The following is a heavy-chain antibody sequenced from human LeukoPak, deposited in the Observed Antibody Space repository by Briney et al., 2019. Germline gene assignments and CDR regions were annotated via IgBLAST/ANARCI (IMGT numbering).Heavy chain of an antibody. J-gene: IGHJ5*02. CDR3: ARGLGVPIGLRTNWFDP. V-gene: IGHV4-4*07. CDR2: IHTSGST. Sequence: SETLSLTCTVSGCSISSYYWSWIRQPAGKGLEWIGRIHTSGSTNYNPSLKSRVTISVDTSKNQFSLKLSSVTAADTAVYYCARGLGVPIGLRTNWFDPWGQGTLVTVSS. CDR1: GCSISSYY. D-gene: IGHD2/OR15-2a*01.